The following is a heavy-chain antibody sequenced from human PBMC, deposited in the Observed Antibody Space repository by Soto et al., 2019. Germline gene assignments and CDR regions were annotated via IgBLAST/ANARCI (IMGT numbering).Heavy chain of an antibody. Sequence: EVQLVESGGGLVQPGGSLGLSWAASGFTFSSYWLSWVRQAPGKGLEWVANMKEDGSVKRYLDSVQGRFTISRDNTRNSLFLQMNSLRVEDTAVYYCARERIRGASAFDYWGQGNLVTVSP. D-gene: IGHD1-26*01. CDR2: MKEDGSVK. J-gene: IGHJ4*02. V-gene: IGHV3-7*01. CDR3: ARERIRGASAFDY. CDR1: GFTFSSYW.